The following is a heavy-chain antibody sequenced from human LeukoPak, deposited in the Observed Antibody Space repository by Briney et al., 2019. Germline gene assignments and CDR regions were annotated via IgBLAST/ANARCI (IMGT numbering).Heavy chain of an antibody. CDR2: INHSGST. V-gene: IGHV4-39*07. CDR1: GGSISSSSYY. D-gene: IGHD3-10*01. CDR3: ARTYGSGSYYQFDY. J-gene: IGHJ4*02. Sequence: SETLSLTCTVSGGSISSSSYYWGWIRQPPGKGLEWIGEINHSGSTNYNPSLKSRVTISVDTSKNQFSLKLSSVTAADTAVYYCARTYGSGSYYQFDYWGQGTLVTVSS.